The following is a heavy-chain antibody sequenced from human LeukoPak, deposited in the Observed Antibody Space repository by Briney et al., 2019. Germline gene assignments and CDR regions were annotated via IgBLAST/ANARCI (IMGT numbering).Heavy chain of an antibody. CDR2: IIPIFGTA. CDR3: ARNHPRGYYYDSSGYLDY. CDR1: GYTFTSYG. Sequence: SVKDSCKASGYTFTSYGISWVRQAPGQGLEWMGGIIPIFGTANYAQKFQGRVTITADESTSTAYMELSSLRSEDTAVYYCARNHPRGYYYDSSGYLDYWGQGTLVTVSS. J-gene: IGHJ4*02. D-gene: IGHD3-22*01. V-gene: IGHV1-69*13.